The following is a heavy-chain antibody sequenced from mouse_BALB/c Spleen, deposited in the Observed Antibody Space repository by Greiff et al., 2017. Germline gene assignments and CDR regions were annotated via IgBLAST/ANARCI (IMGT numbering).Heavy chain of an antibody. CDR2: ISNLAYSI. Sequence: EVQGVVSGGGLVQPGGSRKLSCAASGFTFSDYGMAWARQAPGKGPEWVAFISNLAYSIYYADTVTGRFTISRENAKNTLYLEMSSLRSEDTAMYYCARAAYYGNFDYWGKGTTLTVAS. D-gene: IGHD2-10*01. CDR1: GFTFSDYG. CDR3: ARAAYYGNFDY. J-gene: IGHJ2*01. V-gene: IGHV5-15*02.